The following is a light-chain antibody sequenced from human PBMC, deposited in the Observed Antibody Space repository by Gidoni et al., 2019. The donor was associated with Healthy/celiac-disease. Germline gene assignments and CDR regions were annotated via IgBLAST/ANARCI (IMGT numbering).Light chain of an antibody. Sequence: QSVLTQPPSVSEAPRQRVTISCSGSISNIGNNAVNWYQQLPGKAPKLLIYYDDLLPSGVSDRFSGSKSGTSASLAISGLQSEDEADYYCAAWDDSLNGLVFGTGTKVTVL. V-gene: IGLV1-36*01. CDR1: ISNIGNNA. J-gene: IGLJ1*01. CDR2: YDD. CDR3: AAWDDSLNGLV.